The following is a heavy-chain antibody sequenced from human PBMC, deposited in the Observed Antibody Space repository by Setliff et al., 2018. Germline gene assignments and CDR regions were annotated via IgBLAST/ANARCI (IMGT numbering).Heavy chain of an antibody. CDR3: ARGSRFGTIVYKGDYYMDV. V-gene: IGHV7-4-1*02. Sequence: ASVKVSCKASGYTFTNYAMTWMRQAPGQGLEYMGWINTNTGNPIYAQGFTGRFVFSLDTSVSTAYLQISGLKSEDTAVYYCARGSRFGTIVYKGDYYMDVWGKGTTGTV. CDR1: GYTFTNYA. CDR2: INTNTGNP. J-gene: IGHJ6*03. D-gene: IGHD3-10*01.